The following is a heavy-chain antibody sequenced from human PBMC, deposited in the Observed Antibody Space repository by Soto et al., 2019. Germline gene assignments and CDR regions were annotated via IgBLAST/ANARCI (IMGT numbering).Heavy chain of an antibody. CDR1: GFTFSSYG. D-gene: IGHD2-15*01. Sequence: QVQLVESGGGVVQPGRSLRLSCAASGFTFSSYGMHWVRQAPGKGLEWVAVILYDGSNKYYADSVKGRFTISRDNSKNTLYLQMNSLRAEDTAVYYCAKQSGGSCYDYWGQGTLVTVSS. CDR3: AKQSGGSCYDY. V-gene: IGHV3-30*18. J-gene: IGHJ4*02. CDR2: ILYDGSNK.